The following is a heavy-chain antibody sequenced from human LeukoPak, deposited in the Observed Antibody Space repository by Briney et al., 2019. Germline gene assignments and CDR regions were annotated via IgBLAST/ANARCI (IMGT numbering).Heavy chain of an antibody. CDR2: IYPGDSDT. J-gene: IGHJ5*02. Sequence: GESLKISCKGSGYMFTTYWVGWMRQMPGKGLEWIGIIYPGDSDTRYSPSFQGQVTISVDKSVSTAYLQWSSLKASDNAMYYCARHYSSRFDPWGQGTLVTVSS. CDR1: GYMFTTYW. CDR3: ARHYSSRFDP. V-gene: IGHV5-51*01. D-gene: IGHD3-22*01.